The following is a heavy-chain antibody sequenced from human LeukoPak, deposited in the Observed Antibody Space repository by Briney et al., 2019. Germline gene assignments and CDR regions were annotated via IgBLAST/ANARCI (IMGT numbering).Heavy chain of an antibody. V-gene: IGHV3-23*01. CDR3: AKKYILTGYYSYFQH. J-gene: IGHJ1*01. CDR1: GFTFSSYA. D-gene: IGHD3-9*01. Sequence: GGSLRLSCAASGFTFSSYAMSWVRQAPGKGLEWVSAISGSGGSTYYADSVKGRFTISRDNSKNTLYLQMNSLRAGDTAVYYCAKKYILTGYYSYFQHWGQGTLVTVSS. CDR2: ISGSGGST.